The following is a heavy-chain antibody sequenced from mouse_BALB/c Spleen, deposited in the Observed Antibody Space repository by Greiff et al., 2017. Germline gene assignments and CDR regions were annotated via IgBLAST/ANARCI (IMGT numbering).Heavy chain of an antibody. CDR1: GYTFTSYT. Sequence: QVQLQQSAAELARPGASVKMSCKASGYTFTSYTMHWVKQRPGQGLEWIGYINPSSGYTEYNQKFKDKTTLTADKSSSTAYMQLSSLTSEDSAVYYCASSTGYWYFDVWGAGTTVTVSS. CDR3: ASSTGYWYFDV. D-gene: IGHD1-1*01. CDR2: INPSSGYT. V-gene: IGHV1-4*02. J-gene: IGHJ1*01.